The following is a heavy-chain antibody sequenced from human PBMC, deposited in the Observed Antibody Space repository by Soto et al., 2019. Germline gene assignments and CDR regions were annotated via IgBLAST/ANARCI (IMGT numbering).Heavy chain of an antibody. V-gene: IGHV4-38-2*02. CDR1: GDSIISTNY. J-gene: IGHJ4*02. CDR2: IYHSGST. Sequence: SETLSLTCRVSGDSIISTNYWGWIRQPRGKGLEFIGIIYHSGSTYYNPSLKSRVTISVDRSKNQFSLKLSSVTAADTAVYYCARSDGRYWGQGTLVTVSS. CDR3: ARSDGRY.